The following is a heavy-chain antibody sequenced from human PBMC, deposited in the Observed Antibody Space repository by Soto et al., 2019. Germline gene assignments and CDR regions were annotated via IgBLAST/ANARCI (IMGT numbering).Heavy chain of an antibody. D-gene: IGHD6-6*01. Sequence: SVKVSCKASGGTFSSYAISWVRQAPGQGLEWMGGIIPIFGTANYAQKFQGRVTITADESASTAYMELSSLRSEDTAVYYCARVGSEQLVFGYWGQGXLVTVYS. V-gene: IGHV1-69*13. J-gene: IGHJ4*02. CDR2: IIPIFGTA. CDR3: ARVGSEQLVFGY. CDR1: GGTFSSYA.